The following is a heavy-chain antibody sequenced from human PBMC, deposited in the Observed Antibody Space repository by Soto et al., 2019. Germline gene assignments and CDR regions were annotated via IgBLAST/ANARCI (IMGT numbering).Heavy chain of an antibody. CDR3: AKDLGFSTEEFYGMDV. V-gene: IGHV3-23*01. J-gene: IGHJ6*02. CDR1: KFTFTIYA. Sequence: GGALRLSCSASKFTFTIYAMSWVRQAPGKGLEWVSAISDSGGSTCYADSVKGRFTISRDNSKNTLYLQMNSLRAEDTAVYYCAKDLGFSTEEFYGMDVWGQGTTVNVSS. D-gene: IGHD6-13*01. CDR2: ISDSGGST.